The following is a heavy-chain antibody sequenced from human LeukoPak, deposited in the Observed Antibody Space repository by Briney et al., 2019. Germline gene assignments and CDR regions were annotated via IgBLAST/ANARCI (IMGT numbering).Heavy chain of an antibody. CDR3: AKVGGLAVAGTDNWMDP. D-gene: IGHD6-19*01. Sequence: SETLSLTCSVTGGSISRSCYYWGWIRQPPGEGLEWIGNIHYSGKTYYNPSLKSRVTISIDTSKNQFSLKLSSVTAADTAVYSCAKVGGLAVAGTDNWMDPWGQGTLVTVSS. J-gene: IGHJ5*02. CDR1: GGSISRSCYY. CDR2: IHYSGKT. V-gene: IGHV4-39*02.